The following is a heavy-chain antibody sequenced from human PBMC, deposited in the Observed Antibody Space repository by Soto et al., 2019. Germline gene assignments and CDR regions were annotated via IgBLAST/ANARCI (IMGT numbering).Heavy chain of an antibody. Sequence: TLSLTCDVSGYSISSNYYWGWIRQSPGKGLEWIASIYRSGSTYYNASLKSRVTISVDTSKNQFSLKLNSVTAADTAVYYCAKARSYYESSGYPDAFDIWGQGTMVTVSS. D-gene: IGHD3-22*01. CDR1: GYSISSNYY. CDR3: AKARSYYESSGYPDAFDI. V-gene: IGHV4-38-2*01. CDR2: IYRSGST. J-gene: IGHJ3*02.